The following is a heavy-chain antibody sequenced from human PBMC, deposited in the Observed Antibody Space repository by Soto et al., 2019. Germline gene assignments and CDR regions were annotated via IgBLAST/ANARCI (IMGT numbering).Heavy chain of an antibody. J-gene: IGHJ3*02. D-gene: IGHD3-3*01. CDR1: GYTFTSYG. Sequence: QVQLVQSGAEVKKPGASVKVSCKASGYTFTSYGISWVRQAPGQGLEWMGWISAYNGNTNYAQKLQGRVTMTTDTSTRTAYMELRSLRSDDTAVYYCAANYYDFWSGYHNDAFDIWGQGTMVTVSS. CDR3: AANYYDFWSGYHNDAFDI. V-gene: IGHV1-18*01. CDR2: ISAYNGNT.